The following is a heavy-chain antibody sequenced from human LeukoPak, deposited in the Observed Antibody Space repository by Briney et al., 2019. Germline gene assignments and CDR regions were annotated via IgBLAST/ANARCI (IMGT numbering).Heavy chain of an antibody. Sequence: SETLSLTCTVSGGSISSYYWSWIRQPPGKGLEWIGYIYYSGSTNYNPSLKSRVTISVDTSKNQFSLKLSSVTAADTAVYYCARALGSGWSPSTIDYWGQGTLVTVSS. J-gene: IGHJ4*02. CDR1: GGSISSYY. CDR3: ARALGSGWSPSTIDY. CDR2: IYYSGST. V-gene: IGHV4-59*01. D-gene: IGHD6-19*01.